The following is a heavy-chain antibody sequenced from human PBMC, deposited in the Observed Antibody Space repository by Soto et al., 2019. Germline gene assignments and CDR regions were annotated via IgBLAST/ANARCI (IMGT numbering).Heavy chain of an antibody. V-gene: IGHV3-9*01. J-gene: IGHJ5*02. CDR1: GFTFDDYA. Sequence: EVQLVESGGGLVQPGRSLRLSCAASGFTFDDYAMHWVRQAPGKGLEWVSGISWNRGSIGYADSVKGRFTISRDNAKNSLYLQMNSLRAEDTALYYCAKDIRGLITGTTSWGQGTLVTVSS. D-gene: IGHD1-7*01. CDR2: ISWNRGSI. CDR3: AKDIRGLITGTTS.